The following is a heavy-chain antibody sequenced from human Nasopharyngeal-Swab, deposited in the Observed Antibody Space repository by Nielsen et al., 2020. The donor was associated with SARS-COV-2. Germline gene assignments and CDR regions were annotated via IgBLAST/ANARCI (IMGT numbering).Heavy chain of an antibody. Sequence: ESLKISCAASGFTFSSYGMHWVRQAPGKGLEWVSAISGSGGSTYYADSVKGRFTISRDNSKNTLYLQMNSLRAEDTAVYYCAKAVWETGYYPSLFDYWGQGTLVTVSS. J-gene: IGHJ4*02. CDR1: GFTFSSYG. CDR2: ISGSGGST. CDR3: AKAVWETGYYPSLFDY. D-gene: IGHD3-9*01. V-gene: IGHV3-23*01.